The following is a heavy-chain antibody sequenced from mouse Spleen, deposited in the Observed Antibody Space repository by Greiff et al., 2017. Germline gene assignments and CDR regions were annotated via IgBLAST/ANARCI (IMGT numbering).Heavy chain of an antibody. D-gene: IGHD1-2*01. CDR3: ARHPTATPPCWYFDV. Sequence: EVQGVESGGDLVKPGGSLKLSCAASGFTFSSYGMSWVRQTPDKRLEWVATISSGGSYTYYPDSVKGRFTISRDNAKNTLYLQMSSLKSEDTAMYYCARHPTATPPCWYFDVWGAGTTVTVSS. CDR2: ISSGGSYT. V-gene: IGHV5-6*01. J-gene: IGHJ1*01. CDR1: GFTFSSYG.